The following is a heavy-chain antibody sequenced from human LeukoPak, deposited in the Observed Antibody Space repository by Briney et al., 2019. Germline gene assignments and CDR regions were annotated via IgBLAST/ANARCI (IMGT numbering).Heavy chain of an antibody. CDR1: GYNFTNYC. CDR2: IYPGDSDT. D-gene: IGHD3-10*02. V-gene: IGHV5-51*01. CDR3: ARLCSGSYYTRVLDV. Sequence: GESLKISCKGSGYNFTNYCIGWVRQMPGKGLEWMGIIYPGDSDTRYTTSFQGQVTISAHKSISTAYLQWSILNASDTAIYFCARLCSGSYYTRVLDVWGQGTTVTVSS. J-gene: IGHJ6*01.